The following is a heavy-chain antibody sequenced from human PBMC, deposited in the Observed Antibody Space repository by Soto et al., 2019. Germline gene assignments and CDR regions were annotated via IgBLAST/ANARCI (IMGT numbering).Heavy chain of an antibody. CDR2: ISYDGTYK. CDR3: AKARRNASSWPDH. J-gene: IGHJ4*02. V-gene: IGHV3-30*18. Sequence: QVQLVESGGGVVQPGRSLRLSCAASGLTFSNYGLHWVRQVPGKGLEWVAVISYDGTYKLYADSVKGRFTISRDNDKNMLYLQMNGLRVDDTGLYFWAKARRNASSWPDHWGQGTLVTVSS. CDR1: GLTFSNYG. D-gene: IGHD6-13*01.